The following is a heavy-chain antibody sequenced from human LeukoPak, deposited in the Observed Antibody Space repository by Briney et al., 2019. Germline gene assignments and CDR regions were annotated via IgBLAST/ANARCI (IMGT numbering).Heavy chain of an antibody. J-gene: IGHJ3*02. CDR1: GFTFSSYS. CDR2: ISSSSSYI. D-gene: IGHD3-9*01. Sequence: GGSLRLSCAASGFTFSSYSMNWVRQAPGKGLEWVSSISSSSSYIYYADSVKGRFTISRDNAKNPLYLQVNSLRAEDTAVYYCAREGYYYDILTGYPPGRAFDIWGQGTMVTVSS. CDR3: AREGYYYDILTGYPPGRAFDI. V-gene: IGHV3-21*01.